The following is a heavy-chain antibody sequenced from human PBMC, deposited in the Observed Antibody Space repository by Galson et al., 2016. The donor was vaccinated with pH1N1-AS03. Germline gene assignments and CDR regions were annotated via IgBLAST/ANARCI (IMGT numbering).Heavy chain of an antibody. J-gene: IGHJ4*02. Sequence: SLRLSCATSGFTFTDFAVSWVRQAPGKGLEWVAAISPTGETTPYADSVKGRFIISRDNSKNTLFLEMDSLRAEDTAVYYCAKCDVSCQHSTLDYWGQGTLVTVSS. D-gene: IGHD2-2*01. CDR3: AKCDVSCQHSTLDY. CDR1: GFTFTDFA. CDR2: ISPTGETT. V-gene: IGHV3-23*01.